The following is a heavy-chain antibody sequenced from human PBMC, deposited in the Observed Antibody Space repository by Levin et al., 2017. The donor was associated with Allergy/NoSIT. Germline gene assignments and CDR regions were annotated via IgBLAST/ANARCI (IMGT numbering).Heavy chain of an antibody. CDR1: GGSISSSSYY. Sequence: GSLRLSCTVSGGSISSSSYYWGWIRQPPGKGLEWIGSIYYSGSTYYNPSLKSRVTISVDTSKNQFSLKLSSVTAADTAVYYCARVESSTYQLLGGWFDPWGQGTLVTVSS. J-gene: IGHJ5*02. V-gene: IGHV4-39*07. CDR2: IYYSGST. CDR3: ARVESSTYQLLGGWFDP. D-gene: IGHD2-2*01.